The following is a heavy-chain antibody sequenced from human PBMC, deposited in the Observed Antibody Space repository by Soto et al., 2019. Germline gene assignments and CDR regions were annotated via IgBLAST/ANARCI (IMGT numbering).Heavy chain of an antibody. D-gene: IGHD2-8*02. J-gene: IGHJ4*02. CDR2: ISRDGGTK. Sequence: QVQLVESGGGVVQSGRSLRLSCAASGFTVSSYGMHWVRQAPGKGLEWVAVISRDGGTKYYADSVKGRFTTSKDNSRNTLFLEMNSLRGDDMAVYYCTGEVASGYWGQGTLVTVSS. CDR3: TGEVASGY. CDR1: GFTVSSYG. V-gene: IGHV3-30*03.